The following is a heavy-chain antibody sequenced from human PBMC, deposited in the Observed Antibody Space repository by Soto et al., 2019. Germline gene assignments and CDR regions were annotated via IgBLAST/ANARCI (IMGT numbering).Heavy chain of an antibody. D-gene: IGHD2-15*01. CDR3: ARDEVHCSGGSCSPYWYFDL. J-gene: IGHJ2*01. V-gene: IGHV1-69*13. CDR1: GGTFSSYA. Sequence: WASVKVSCKASGGTFSSYAISWVRQAPGQGLEWMGGIIPIFGTANYAQKFQGRVTITADESTSTAYMELSSLRSEDTAVYYCARDEVHCSGGSCSPYWYFDLWGRGTLVTVSS. CDR2: IIPIFGTA.